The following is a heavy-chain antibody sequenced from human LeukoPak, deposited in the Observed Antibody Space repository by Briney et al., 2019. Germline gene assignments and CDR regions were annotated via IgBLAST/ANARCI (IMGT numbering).Heavy chain of an antibody. CDR2: VSGSDENK. CDR1: GFTFSDYY. J-gene: IGHJ4*02. D-gene: IGHD2-15*01. Sequence: GGSLRLSCAASGFTFSDYYMTWIRQAPGQGLEWISYVSGSDENKYYAGSVRGRFAISRDNAEKSLFLQMSNVRAEDTAVYYCARAGLGGHYIDYWGQGTLVTVSS. V-gene: IGHV3-11*01. CDR3: ARAGLGGHYIDY.